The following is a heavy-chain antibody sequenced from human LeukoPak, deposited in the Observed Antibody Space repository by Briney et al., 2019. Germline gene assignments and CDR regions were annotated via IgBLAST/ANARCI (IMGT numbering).Heavy chain of an antibody. Sequence: PSETLSLTCTVSGGSISSYYWSWIRQPPGKGLEWIVYIYYSGSTNYNPSLKSRVTISVDTSKNQFSLKLSSVTAADTAVYYCARGNSGYSSLYYFDYWGQGTLVTVSS. CDR3: ARGNSGYSSLYYFDY. CDR2: IYYSGST. J-gene: IGHJ4*02. CDR1: GGSISSYY. V-gene: IGHV4-59*01. D-gene: IGHD5-18*01.